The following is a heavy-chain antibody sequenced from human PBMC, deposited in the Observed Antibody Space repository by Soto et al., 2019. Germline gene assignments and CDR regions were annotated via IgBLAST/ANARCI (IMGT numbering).Heavy chain of an antibody. CDR1: GYTFTGYY. CDR2: INPNSGGT. Sequence: GASVKVSCKASGYTFTGYYMHWVRQAPGQGLEWMGGINPNSGGTNYAQKFQGRVTMTRDTSISTAYMELSRLRSDDTAVYYCARVYRGLEYSSSPYNWFEPWRQGTLVTFCS. D-gene: IGHD6-6*01. J-gene: IGHJ5*02. V-gene: IGHV1-2*02. CDR3: ARVYRGLEYSSSPYNWFEP.